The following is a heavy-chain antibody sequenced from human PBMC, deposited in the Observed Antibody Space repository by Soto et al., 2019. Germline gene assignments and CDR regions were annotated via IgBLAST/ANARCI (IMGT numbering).Heavy chain of an antibody. J-gene: IGHJ6*02. V-gene: IGHV3-7*03. Sequence: GGSLRLSCAASGFTFSSYWMSWVRQAPGKGLEWVANIKQDGSEKYYVDSVKGRFTISRDNAKNSLYLQMNSLRAEDTAVYYCARDPASSSWFNYYGMDVWGQGTTVTVS. CDR1: GFTFSSYW. CDR3: ARDPASSSWFNYYGMDV. D-gene: IGHD6-13*01. CDR2: IKQDGSEK.